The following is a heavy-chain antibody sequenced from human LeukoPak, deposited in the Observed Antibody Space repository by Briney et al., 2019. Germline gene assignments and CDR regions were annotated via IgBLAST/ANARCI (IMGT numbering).Heavy chain of an antibody. D-gene: IGHD6-13*01. J-gene: IGHJ4*02. CDR1: GGTFSCYA. CDR2: IIPIFGTA. Sequence: ASVKVSCKASGGTFSCYAISWVRQAPGQGLEWMGRIIPIFGTANYAQKFQGRVTITTDESTSTAYMELSSLRSEDTAAYYCARGPVAAAGTRFADYWGQGTLVTVSS. CDR3: ARGPVAAAGTRFADY. V-gene: IGHV1-69*05.